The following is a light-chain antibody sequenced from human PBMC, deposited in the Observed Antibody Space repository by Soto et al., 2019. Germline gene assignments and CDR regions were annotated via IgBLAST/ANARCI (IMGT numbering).Light chain of an antibody. Sequence: GDRVTITFRASQSSSDLLAWYHQNPGKAPKLLIYDASSLESGAPSRFSGSGYGTEFTLTISSLQPDDFATYYCQQYNSPYTFGQGTKVDIK. CDR2: DAS. CDR1: QSSSDL. V-gene: IGKV1-5*01. J-gene: IGKJ2*01. CDR3: QQYNSPYT.